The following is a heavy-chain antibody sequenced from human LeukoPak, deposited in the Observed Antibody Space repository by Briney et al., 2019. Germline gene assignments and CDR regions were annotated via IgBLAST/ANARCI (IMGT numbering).Heavy chain of an antibody. J-gene: IGHJ6*02. CDR3: ARYFYYYRSAHWLYYYGRDV. Sequence: ETLSLTRTLSVGSPTRYNSSSIPHTPQKGLECIGRIYTSVSTINTTPLQRRATISVDTSKHAFSLKLSSVTAADAAVYYCARYFYYYRSAHWLYYYGRDVWGQGTTVSVS. CDR1: VGSPTRYN. V-gene: IGHV4-4*07. CDR2: IYTSVST. D-gene: IGHD3-22*01.